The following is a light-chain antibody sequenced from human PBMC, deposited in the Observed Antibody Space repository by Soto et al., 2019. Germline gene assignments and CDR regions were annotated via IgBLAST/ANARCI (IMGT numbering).Light chain of an antibody. V-gene: IGLV2-23*02. CDR1: STDISGYKF. J-gene: IGLJ3*02. CDR3: CSFAGRKTWV. Sequence: QSVLTQPASVSGSLGQSITISCSGTSTDISGYKFVSWYQQHPRKAPKLIIYEVTERPSGVSPRFSGSKSVNTASLTISGLRAEDEADYFCCSFAGRKTWVFGGGTKVTVL. CDR2: EVT.